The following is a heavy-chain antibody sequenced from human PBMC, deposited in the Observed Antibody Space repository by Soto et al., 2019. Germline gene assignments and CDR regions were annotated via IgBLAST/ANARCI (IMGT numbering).Heavy chain of an antibody. CDR2: ISSSSSTI. CDR1: GFTFSSYG. D-gene: IGHD6-6*01. J-gene: IGHJ4*02. CDR3: ARGPYSSSSYYFDY. V-gene: IGHV3-48*02. Sequence: EVQLVESGGGLVQPGGSLRLSCAASGFTFSSYGMNWVRQAPGKGLEWVSYISSSSSTIYYADSVKGRFTISRDNAKNSLYLQMNSLRDEDTAVYYCARGPYSSSSYYFDYWGQGTLVTVSS.